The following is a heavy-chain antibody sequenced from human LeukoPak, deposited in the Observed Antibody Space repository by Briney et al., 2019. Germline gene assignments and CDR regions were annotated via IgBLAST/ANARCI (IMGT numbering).Heavy chain of an antibody. Sequence: PGGSLRLSCAAAGCTFSSYAMSWVRQAPGKGLEWVSSISGSGSSSYYADSVKGRFTISRDSSKNTLYLQMNSLRAEDTAVYYCAKEKYYYDSSGSKFIDYWGQGTLVTVSS. V-gene: IGHV3-23*01. CDR3: AKEKYYYDSSGSKFIDY. CDR1: GCTFSSYA. D-gene: IGHD3-22*01. J-gene: IGHJ4*02. CDR2: ISGSGSSS.